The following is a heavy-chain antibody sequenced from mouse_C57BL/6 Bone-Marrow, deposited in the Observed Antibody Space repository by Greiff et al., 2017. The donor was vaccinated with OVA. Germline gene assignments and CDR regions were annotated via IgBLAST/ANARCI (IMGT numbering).Heavy chain of an antibody. D-gene: IGHD1-1*01. Sequence: EVQLQQSGPVLVKPGASVKMSCKASGYTFTDYYMNWVKQSHGKSLEWIGVINPYNGGTSYNQKFKGKATLTVDKSSSTAYMKLNSLTSEDSAVYYCASHYGSSYCWYFDVWGTGTTVTVSS. CDR3: ASHYGSSYCWYFDV. J-gene: IGHJ1*03. V-gene: IGHV1-19*01. CDR1: GYTFTDYY. CDR2: INPYNGGT.